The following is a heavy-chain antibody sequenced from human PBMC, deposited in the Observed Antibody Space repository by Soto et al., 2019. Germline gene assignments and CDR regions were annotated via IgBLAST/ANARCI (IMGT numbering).Heavy chain of an antibody. CDR2: ISSNGGST. J-gene: IGHJ4*02. CDR3: ARESEDLTSNFDY. V-gene: IGHV3-64D*06. CDR1: GFIFSTHA. Sequence: GGSLRLSCAASGFIFSTHAMSWARQAPGKGLEYVSAISSNGGSTYYADSVKGRFTISRDNSKNALYLQMSSLRAEDTAVYYCARESEDLTSNFDYWGQGTLVTVSS.